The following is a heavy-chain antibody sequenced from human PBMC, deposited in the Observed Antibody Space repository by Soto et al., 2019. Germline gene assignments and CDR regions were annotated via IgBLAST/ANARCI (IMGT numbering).Heavy chain of an antibody. D-gene: IGHD3-22*01. V-gene: IGHV4-39*01. J-gene: IGHJ6*02. CDR3: ATIDYYDSSGYYFSYYYYGMDV. CDR2: IYYSGST. CDR1: GGSISSSSYY. Sequence: QLQLQESGPGLVKPSETLSLTCTVSGGSISSSSYYWGWIRQPPGKGLEWIGSIYYSGSTYYNPSLKSRVTISVDTSKNQFSLKLSSVTAADTAVYYCATIDYYDSSGYYFSYYYYGMDVWGQGTTVTVSS.